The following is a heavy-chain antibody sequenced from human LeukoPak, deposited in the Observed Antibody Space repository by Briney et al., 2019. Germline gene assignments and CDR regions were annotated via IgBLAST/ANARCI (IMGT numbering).Heavy chain of an antibody. CDR1: GYSISSGYY. CDR2: IYHSGST. J-gene: IGHJ6*03. Sequence: SETLSLTCTVSGYSISSGYYWGWIRQPPGKGLEWIGSIYHSGSTNYNPSLKSRVTISVDTSKNQFSLELSSVTAADTAVYYCARCYYYYYMDVWGKGTTVTISS. CDR3: ARCYYYYYMDV. V-gene: IGHV4-38-2*02.